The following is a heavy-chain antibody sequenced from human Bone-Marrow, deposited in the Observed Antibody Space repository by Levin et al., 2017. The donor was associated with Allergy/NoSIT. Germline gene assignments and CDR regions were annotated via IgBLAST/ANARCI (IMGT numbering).Heavy chain of an antibody. D-gene: IGHD2-2*01. Sequence: GGSLRLSCAASGFAFSSYNMNWVRQAPGKGLEWVSSIDATSSYIYYADSMKGRFTISRDNAKNSLYLQMNSLRAEDTAVYYCARDPNYCTITTCYRDYWGDRTLVTVSS. J-gene: IGHJ4*01. CDR2: IDATSSYI. CDR1: GFAFSSYN. V-gene: IGHV3-21*01. CDR3: ARDPNYCTITTCYRDY.